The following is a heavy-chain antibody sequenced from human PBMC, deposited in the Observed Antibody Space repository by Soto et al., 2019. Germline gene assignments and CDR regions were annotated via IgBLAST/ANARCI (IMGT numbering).Heavy chain of an antibody. V-gene: IGHV3-21*01. CDR1: GFTFSSYS. Sequence: EVQLVESGGGLVKPGGSLRLSCVASGFTFSSYSMNWVRQAPGKGLEWVSSISSSSSYIYYADSVKGRFTISRDNAKNSLYLQMNSLRAEDTAVYYCARDQSYPPGFDLWGRGTLVTVSS. D-gene: IGHD5-18*01. CDR2: ISSSSSYI. J-gene: IGHJ2*01. CDR3: ARDQSYPPGFDL.